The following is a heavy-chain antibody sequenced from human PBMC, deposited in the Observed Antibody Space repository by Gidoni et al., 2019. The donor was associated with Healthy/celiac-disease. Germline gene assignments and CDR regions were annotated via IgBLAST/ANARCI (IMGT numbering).Heavy chain of an antibody. J-gene: IGHJ4*02. CDR3: ARVSDTAMVYFDY. CDR1: GYTFTGYD. V-gene: IGHV1-2*02. Sequence: QVQLVQHGAEVKKHGASVKVSCKAYGYTFTGYDMHWVRQAPGQGLEWMGWTNPNSGGTNYAQKFQCRVTMTRYTSIITAYMELSRLRSDDTAVYYCARVSDTAMVYFDYWGQGTLVTVSS. D-gene: IGHD5-18*01. CDR2: TNPNSGGT.